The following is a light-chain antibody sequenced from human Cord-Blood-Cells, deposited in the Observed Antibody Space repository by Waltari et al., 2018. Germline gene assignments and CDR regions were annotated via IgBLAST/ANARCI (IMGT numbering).Light chain of an antibody. CDR2: EGS. V-gene: IGLV2-23*01. CDR1: SSDVGSYTL. Sequence: QSALTQPASVSGSPGQSIPIPRPGPSSDVGSYTLVSWYQQHPGKAPKLMIYEGSKRPSGVSNRFSGSKSGNTASLTISGLQAEDEADYYCCSYAGSSTWVFGGGTKLTVL. J-gene: IGLJ3*02. CDR3: CSYAGSSTWV.